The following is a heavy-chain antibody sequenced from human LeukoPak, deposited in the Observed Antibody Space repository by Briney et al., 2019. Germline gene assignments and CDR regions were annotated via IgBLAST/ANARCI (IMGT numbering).Heavy chain of an antibody. CDR1: GGSISSYY. D-gene: IGHD3-3*01. Sequence: SETLSLTCTVSGGSISSYYWSWIRQRPGKGLEWIGYIYYSGSTNYNPSLKSRVTISVDTSKNQFSLKLSSVTAADTAVYYCARGYDFWSGSDYYYYMDVWGKGTTVTVSS. CDR2: IYYSGST. J-gene: IGHJ6*03. CDR3: ARGYDFWSGSDYYYYMDV. V-gene: IGHV4-59*01.